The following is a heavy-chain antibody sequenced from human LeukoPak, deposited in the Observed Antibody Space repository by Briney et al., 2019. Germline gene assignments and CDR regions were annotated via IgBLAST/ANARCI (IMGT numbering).Heavy chain of an antibody. Sequence: PGGSLRLSCTTSGFSFGDYALSWVRQAPGRGLDWVGFLGTKASGATTAFAASVSGRFSISRDDSEGVAYLQMTSLKIEDTAVYYCARGPHAPPTTGYNYYYYMDVWGKGTTVTVSS. V-gene: IGHV3-49*04. CDR1: GFSFGDYA. D-gene: IGHD1-26*01. CDR3: ARGPHAPPTTGYNYYYYMDV. CDR2: LGTKASGATT. J-gene: IGHJ6*03.